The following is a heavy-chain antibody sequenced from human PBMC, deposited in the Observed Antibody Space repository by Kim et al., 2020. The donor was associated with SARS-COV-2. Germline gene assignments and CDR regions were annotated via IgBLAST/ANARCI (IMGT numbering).Heavy chain of an antibody. D-gene: IGHD3-22*01. J-gene: IGHJ5*02. CDR2: IVVGSGNT. CDR1: GFTFTSSA. CDR3: AAQYYYDSSGYYNWFDP. Sequence: SVKVSCKASGFTFTSSAVQWVRQARGQRLEWIGWIVVGSGNTNYAQKFQERVTITRDMSTSTAYMELCSPRSEDTAVYYCAAQYYYDSSGYYNWFDPWGQGTLVTVSS. V-gene: IGHV1-58*01.